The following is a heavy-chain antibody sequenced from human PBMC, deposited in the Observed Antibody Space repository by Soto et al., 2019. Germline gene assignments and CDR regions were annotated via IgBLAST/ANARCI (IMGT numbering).Heavy chain of an antibody. Sequence: PSQTLSLTCAISGDSVSSNSAAWNWIRQSPSRGLEWLGRTYYRSKWYNDYAVSVKSRITINPDTSKNQFSLQLNSVTPEDTAVYYCARVATVAARGVGAFDIWGQGTMVTVSS. CDR2: TYYRSKWYN. CDR3: ARVATVAARGVGAFDI. D-gene: IGHD6-19*01. CDR1: GDSVSSNSAA. J-gene: IGHJ3*02. V-gene: IGHV6-1*01.